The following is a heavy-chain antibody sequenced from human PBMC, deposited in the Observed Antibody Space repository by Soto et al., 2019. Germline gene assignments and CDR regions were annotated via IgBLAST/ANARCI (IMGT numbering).Heavy chain of an antibody. CDR3: ARLGFPGAIYFDS. V-gene: IGHV5-51*01. J-gene: IGHJ4*02. CDR2: IYPGDSET. Sequence: PGVSLKISYKGSGYNCTTFCVGWVLQMPGKGLDWMGIIYPGDSETKYSPDFEGQVTISADRSTNTAYLQWRSLRASDTAMYYCARLGFPGAIYFDSWGLGTLVTLSS. CDR1: GYNCTTFC.